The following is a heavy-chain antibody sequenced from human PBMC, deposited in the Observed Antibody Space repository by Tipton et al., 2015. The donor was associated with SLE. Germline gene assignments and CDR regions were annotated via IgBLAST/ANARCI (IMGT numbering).Heavy chain of an antibody. V-gene: IGHV4-4*07. CDR3: ARGKMGTATPFDY. Sequence: TLSLTCTVSGDSISSYYWSWIRQPAGKGLEWIGRIYTSGITNYNPSLKSRVTISVDTSKNQFSLKLSSVTAADTAVYYCARGKMGTATPFDYWGQGTLVTVSS. D-gene: IGHD5-18*01. CDR1: GDSISSYY. J-gene: IGHJ4*02. CDR2: IYTSGIT.